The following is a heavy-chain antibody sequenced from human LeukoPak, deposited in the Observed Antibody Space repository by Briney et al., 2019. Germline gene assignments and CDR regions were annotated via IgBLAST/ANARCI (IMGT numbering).Heavy chain of an antibody. J-gene: IGHJ4*02. CDR1: GYSFSNYW. CDR3: ARDPLYYYGSGSYATNFDY. CDR2: ISGGGGNT. Sequence: GESLKISCQGSGYSFSNYWIGWVRQLPGKGLEWVSGISGGGGNTYYADSVKGRFTISRDNAKNSLYLQMNSLRAEDTAVYYCARDPLYYYGSGSYATNFDYWGQGTLVTVSS. D-gene: IGHD3-10*01. V-gene: IGHV3-23*01.